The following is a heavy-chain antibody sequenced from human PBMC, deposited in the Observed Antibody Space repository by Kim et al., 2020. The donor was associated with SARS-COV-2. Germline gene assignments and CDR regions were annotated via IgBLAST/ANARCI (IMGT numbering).Heavy chain of an antibody. CDR3: ARARERQQYYCYYMDV. J-gene: IGHJ6*03. V-gene: IGHV3-30*07. D-gene: IGHD6-13*01. Sequence: SVKGRFTISRDNTKNTLYLQMNSLRAEDTAVYYCARARERQQYYCYYMDVWGKGTTVTVSS.